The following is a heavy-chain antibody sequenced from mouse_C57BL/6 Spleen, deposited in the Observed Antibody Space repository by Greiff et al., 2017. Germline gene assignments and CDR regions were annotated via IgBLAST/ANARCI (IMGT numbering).Heavy chain of an antibody. Sequence: EVKLVESGPGLVKPSQSLSLTCSVTGYSITSGYYWNWIRQFPGNKLEWMGYISYDGSNNYNPSLKNRISITRDTSKNQFFLKLNSVTTEDTATYYCARAYYYGSSYYFDYWGQGTTLTVSS. CDR1: GYSITSGYY. D-gene: IGHD1-1*01. J-gene: IGHJ2*01. CDR2: ISYDGSN. CDR3: ARAYYYGSSYYFDY. V-gene: IGHV3-6*01.